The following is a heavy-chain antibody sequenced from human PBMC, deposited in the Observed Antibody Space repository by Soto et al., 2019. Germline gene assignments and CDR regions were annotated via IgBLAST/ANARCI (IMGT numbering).Heavy chain of an antibody. CDR3: AKDGLLWFGESKVGFDY. V-gene: IGHV3-23*01. Sequence: PGGSLRLSCAASGFTFSSYAMSWVRQAPGKGLEWVSAISGSGGSTYYADSVKGRFTISRDNSKNTLYLQMNSLRAEDTAVYYCAKDGLLWFGESKVGFDYWGQGTLVTVSS. D-gene: IGHD3-10*01. CDR2: ISGSGGST. CDR1: GFTFSSYA. J-gene: IGHJ4*02.